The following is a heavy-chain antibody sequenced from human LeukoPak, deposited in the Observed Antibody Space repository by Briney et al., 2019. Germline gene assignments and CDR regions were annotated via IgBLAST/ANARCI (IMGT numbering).Heavy chain of an antibody. V-gene: IGHV1-18*01. CDR2: ISAHDGNT. CDR1: GYTFTNHG. J-gene: IGHJ4*02. Sequence: ASVKVSCKASGYTFTNHGITWVRQAPGQGLEWMGWISAHDGNTNYAQKLQGRVTMTTDTSTSIAYMELRSLRSEDTAVYYCATHHDFWSGSLYWGQGTLVTVSS. D-gene: IGHD3-3*01. CDR3: ATHHDFWSGSLY.